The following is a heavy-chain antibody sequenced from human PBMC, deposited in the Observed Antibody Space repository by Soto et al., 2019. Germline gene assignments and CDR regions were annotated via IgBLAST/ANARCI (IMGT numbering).Heavy chain of an antibody. J-gene: IGHJ1*01. CDR3: VKDESINWYSGHFRH. CDR2: INWNSGSI. V-gene: IGHV3-9*01. Sequence: SLRLSCAASGFTFSNYAINWVRQSPGKGLEWVSGINWNSGSIGYGDSVKGRFAISRDNAKNSLHLQMNSLSAEDTAFYYCVKDESINWYSGHFRHWGQGTLVTVSS. CDR1: GFTFSNYA. D-gene: IGHD6-13*01.